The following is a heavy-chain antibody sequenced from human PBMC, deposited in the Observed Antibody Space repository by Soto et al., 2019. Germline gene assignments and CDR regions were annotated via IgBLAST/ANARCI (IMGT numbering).Heavy chain of an antibody. V-gene: IGHV3-33*06. CDR1: GFTFSSYG. Sequence: GGSLRLSCAASGFTFSSYGMHWVRQAPGKGLEWVAVIWYDGNNKYYADSVKGRFTISRDNSKNMLYLQMSSLRAEDTAIYYCAKDYSSPSYRINYWGQGTPATVYS. CDR3: AKDYSSPSYRINY. J-gene: IGHJ4*02. CDR2: IWYDGNNK. D-gene: IGHD6-6*01.